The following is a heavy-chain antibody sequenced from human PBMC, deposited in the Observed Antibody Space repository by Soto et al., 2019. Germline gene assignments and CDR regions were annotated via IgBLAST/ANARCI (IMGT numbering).Heavy chain of an antibody. CDR3: ARADSYYGSGSYENYYYYGMDV. CDR2: IYYSGST. Sequence: KPSETLSLTCTVSGGSISSGGYYWSWIRQHPGKGLEWIGYIYYSGSTYYNPSLKSRVTISVDTSKNQFSLKLSSVTAADTAVYYCARADSYYGSGSYENYYYYGMDVWGQGTTVTVSS. J-gene: IGHJ6*02. D-gene: IGHD3-10*01. V-gene: IGHV4-31*03. CDR1: GGSISSGGYY.